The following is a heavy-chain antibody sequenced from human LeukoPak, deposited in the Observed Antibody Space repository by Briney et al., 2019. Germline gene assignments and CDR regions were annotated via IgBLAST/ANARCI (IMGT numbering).Heavy chain of an antibody. J-gene: IGHJ4*02. V-gene: IGHV3-20*04. Sequence: PGGSLRLSCAASGFTFSSYSMNWVRQAPGKGLEWVSGITWNGADTAYEQSVKGRFTISRDNAKNFLYLQMNSLRAEDTALYYCARGLSLDNWGQGTLVTVSS. CDR2: ITWNGADT. CDR1: GFTFSSYS. CDR3: ARGLSLDN.